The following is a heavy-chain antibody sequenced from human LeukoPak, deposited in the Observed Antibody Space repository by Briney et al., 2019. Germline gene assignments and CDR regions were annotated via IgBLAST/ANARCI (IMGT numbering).Heavy chain of an antibody. J-gene: IGHJ4*02. CDR2: IYYSGST. V-gene: IGHV4-59*08. CDR1: GGSISSYY. Sequence: PSETLSLTCTVSGGSISSYYWSWIRQPPGKGLEWIGYIYYSGSTNYNPSLKSRVTISVDTSKNQFSLKLSSVTAADTAVYYCARSVSAYSTWYYFDYWGQGTLVTVPS. D-gene: IGHD6-13*01. CDR3: ARSVSAYSTWYYFDY.